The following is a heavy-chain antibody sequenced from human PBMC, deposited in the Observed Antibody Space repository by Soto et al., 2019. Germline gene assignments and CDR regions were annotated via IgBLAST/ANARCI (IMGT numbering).Heavy chain of an antibody. CDR2: IYYSGST. CDR1: GGSISSYY. V-gene: IGHV4-59*01. J-gene: IGHJ6*02. Sequence: SETLSLTCTVSGGSISSYYWSWIRQPPGKGLEWIGYIYYSGSTNYNPSLKSRVTISVDTSKDQFSLKLSSVTAADTAVYYCARGAYCSSTSCYLGDYYYYYGMDVWGQGTTVTVSS. D-gene: IGHD2-2*01. CDR3: ARGAYCSSTSCYLGDYYYYYGMDV.